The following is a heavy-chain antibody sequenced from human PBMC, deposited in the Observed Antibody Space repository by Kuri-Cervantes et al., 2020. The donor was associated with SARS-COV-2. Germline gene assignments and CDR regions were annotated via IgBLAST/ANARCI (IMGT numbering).Heavy chain of an antibody. J-gene: IGHJ4*02. CDR3: ARDDIGAPLFDY. V-gene: IGHV3-21*01. CDR2: ISSSSSYI. Sequence: GGSLRLSCAASGFTFSSYSMNWVRQAPGKGLEWVSSISSSSSYIDYADSVKGRFTISRDNAKNSLYLQMNSLRAEDTAVYYCARDDIGAPLFDYWGQGTLVTVSS. CDR1: GFTFSSYS.